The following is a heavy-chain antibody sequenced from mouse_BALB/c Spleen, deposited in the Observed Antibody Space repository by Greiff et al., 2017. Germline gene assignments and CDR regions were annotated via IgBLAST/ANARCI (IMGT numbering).Heavy chain of an antibody. V-gene: IGHV1-82*01. CDR1: GYAFSSSW. CDR2: IYPGDGDT. D-gene: IGHD1-2*01. J-gene: IGHJ2*01. Sequence: QVQLQQPGPELVKPGASVKISCTASGYAFSSSWMNWVKQRPGQGLEWIGRIYPGDGDTNYNGKFKGKATLTADKSSSTAYMQLSSLTSVDSAVYFCASAITTALDYWGQGTTLTVSS. CDR3: ASAITTALDY.